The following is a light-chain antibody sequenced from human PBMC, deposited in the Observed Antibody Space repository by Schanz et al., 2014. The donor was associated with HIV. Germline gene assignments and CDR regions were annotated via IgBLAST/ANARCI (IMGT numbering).Light chain of an antibody. J-gene: IGKJ4*01. CDR1: QSLTGNY. CDR2: GAS. Sequence: EIVLTQSPATLSLSPGGRAALSCRASQSLTGNYLAWYQQKPGQAPRLLIYGASSRATGIPDRFSGSGSGTEFTLTISSLQPEDVATYYCQKYNSAPLTFGGGTKVEIK. V-gene: IGKV3-20*01. CDR3: QKYNSAPLT.